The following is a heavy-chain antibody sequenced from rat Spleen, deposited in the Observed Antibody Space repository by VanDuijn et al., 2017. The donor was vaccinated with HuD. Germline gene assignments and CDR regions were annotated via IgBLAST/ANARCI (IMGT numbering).Heavy chain of an antibody. D-gene: IGHD4-4*01. CDR2: INTGGGNP. Sequence: EVQLVESGGGLVQPGRSLKLSCAASGFTFSDHGMAWVRQTPTKGLEWVASINTGGGNPYYRDSVKGRFTISRDNAQDTLYLQKSKLGSEDTGIYYCVREDLGVNYWGQGVMVTVSS. CDR1: GFTFSDHG. V-gene: IGHV5S13*01. J-gene: IGHJ2*01. CDR3: VREDLGVNY.